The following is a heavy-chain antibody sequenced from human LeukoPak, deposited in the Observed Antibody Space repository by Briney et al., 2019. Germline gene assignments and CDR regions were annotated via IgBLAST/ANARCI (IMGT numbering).Heavy chain of an antibody. Sequence: TSETLALTCTVSGGSISSSSYYWAWVRQPPGKGLEWIGCWSYRGTRYHNPSLKSRVTISVDTSNNQFSLKLSSATAADTAVYYCARQMLWYRYSDNWGERTVVSVSS. V-gene: IGHV4-39*01. J-gene: IGHJ4*02. CDR2: WSYRGTR. CDR1: GGSISSSSYY. D-gene: IGHD6-13*01. CDR3: ARQMLWYRYSDN.